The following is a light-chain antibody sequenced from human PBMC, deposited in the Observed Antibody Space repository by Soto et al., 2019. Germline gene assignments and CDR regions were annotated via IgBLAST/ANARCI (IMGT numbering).Light chain of an antibody. CDR1: QTVTSY. J-gene: IGKJ1*01. V-gene: IGKV1-39*01. Sequence: VRMPPSPSSVSAAVGEVLTLACRASQTVTSYLNWYQQKQGKAPKLLIYAEYTLHSGVPSRFSGSGSGKEFTITIISLHTEDFATYYCQKSYRFPQTFGRGTKVDIK. CDR3: QKSYRFPQT. CDR2: AEY.